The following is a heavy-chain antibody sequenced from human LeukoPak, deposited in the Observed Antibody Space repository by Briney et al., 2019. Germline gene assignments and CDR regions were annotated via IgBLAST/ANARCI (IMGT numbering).Heavy chain of an antibody. J-gene: IGHJ4*02. D-gene: IGHD2-2*01. CDR1: GFTFDDYA. CDR3: AKAEYCSSTSSYLAFDY. V-gene: IGHV3-9*03. Sequence: GRSLRLSCAASGFTFDDYAMHWVRQAPGKGLEWVSGISWNSGSIGYADSVKGRFTISRDNAKNSLYLQMNSLRAEDMALYYCAKAEYCSSTSSYLAFDYWGQGTLVTVSS. CDR2: ISWNSGSI.